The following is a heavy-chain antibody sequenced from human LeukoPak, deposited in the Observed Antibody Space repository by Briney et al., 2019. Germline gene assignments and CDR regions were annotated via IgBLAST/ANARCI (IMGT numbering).Heavy chain of an antibody. CDR1: GASISSSF. V-gene: IGHV4-59*01. CDR3: ARRITVSATNWFDP. CDR2: IYYTGST. J-gene: IGHJ5*02. Sequence: SGTLSLTCTVSGASISSSFWSWIRQSSGKGLEWIAYIYYTGSTQYNPSLKSRLTISLDTSKNQFSLRLSSVTAADTAIYYCARRITVSATNWFDPWGQGTLVTVSS. D-gene: IGHD6-19*01.